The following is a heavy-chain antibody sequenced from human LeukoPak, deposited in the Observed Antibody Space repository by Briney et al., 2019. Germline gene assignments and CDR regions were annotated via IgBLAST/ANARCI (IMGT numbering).Heavy chain of an antibody. V-gene: IGHV3-30*18. CDR2: ISYDGSNK. D-gene: IGHD2-2*01. CDR3: AKEVKDCSSTSCYYYYCMDV. J-gene: IGHJ6*04. Sequence: GGSLRLSCAASGFTFSSYGMHWVRQAPGKGLEWVAVISYDGSNKYYADSVRGRFTISRDNSKNTLYLQMNSLRAEDTAVYYCAKEVKDCSSTSCYYYYCMDVWGKGTTVTVSS. CDR1: GFTFSSYG.